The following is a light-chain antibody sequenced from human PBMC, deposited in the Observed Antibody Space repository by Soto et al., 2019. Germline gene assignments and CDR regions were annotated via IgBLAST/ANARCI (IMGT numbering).Light chain of an antibody. CDR1: QSLLHSNGYNY. CDR2: LGS. CDR3: MQALQTPRT. J-gene: IGKJ1*01. Sequence: DIVMTQSPLSLPVTPGEPASISCRSSQSLLHSNGYNYLDWYLQKPGQSPQLLIYLGSNRASGVPDMFSGSGSGKDFTLKISRVEAEDVGVYYCMQALQTPRTFGQGTKVEIK. V-gene: IGKV2-28*01.